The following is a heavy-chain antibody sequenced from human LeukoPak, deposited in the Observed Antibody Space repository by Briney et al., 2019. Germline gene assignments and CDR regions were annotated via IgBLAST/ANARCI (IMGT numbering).Heavy chain of an antibody. D-gene: IGHD3-3*01. V-gene: IGHV1-2*02. Sequence: ASVKVSCKASGYTFTGYYMHWVRQAPGQGLEWMGWINPNSGGTNYAQKFQGRVTMTRDTSISTAYMELSRLRSDDTAVYYCARGYHDFWSGYSDYFDYWGQGTLVTVSS. CDR1: GYTFTGYY. CDR3: ARGYHDFWSGYSDYFDY. J-gene: IGHJ4*02. CDR2: INPNSGGT.